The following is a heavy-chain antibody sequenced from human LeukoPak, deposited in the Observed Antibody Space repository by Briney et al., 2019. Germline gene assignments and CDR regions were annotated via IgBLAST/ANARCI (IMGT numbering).Heavy chain of an antibody. Sequence: PSETLSLTCTVSGGSISGYYWSWIRQPPGKAPEWIGYIYNSGGTNYNPSLKSRVTISLDTSKNQFSLKLSSVTAADTAVYYCARDSHSSGYYRYYLDYWGQGTLVTVSP. D-gene: IGHD3-22*01. CDR2: IYNSGGT. V-gene: IGHV4-59*01. CDR3: ARDSHSSGYYRYYLDY. CDR1: GGSISGYY. J-gene: IGHJ4*02.